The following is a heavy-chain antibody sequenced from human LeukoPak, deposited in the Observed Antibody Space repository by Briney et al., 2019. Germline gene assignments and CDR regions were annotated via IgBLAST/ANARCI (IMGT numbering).Heavy chain of an antibody. D-gene: IGHD4-23*01. CDR1: GYSFTSYW. J-gene: IGHJ3*02. CDR2: IYPGDSDT. V-gene: IGHV5-51*01. Sequence: GESLKISCKGSGYSFTSYWLGWVRQMPGKGLERMGIIYPGDSDTRYSPSFQGQVTISADKSISTAYLQWSSLKASDTAMYYCARRTTVVTPGAFDIWGQGTMVTVSS. CDR3: ARRTTVVTPGAFDI.